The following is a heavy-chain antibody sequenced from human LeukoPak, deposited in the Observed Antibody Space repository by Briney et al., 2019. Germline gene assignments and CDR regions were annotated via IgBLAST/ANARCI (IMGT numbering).Heavy chain of an antibody. V-gene: IGHV4-59*01. CDR3: ARFRSKGNWFDP. CDR1: GGSISSYY. CDR2: ICYSGST. Sequence: SETLSLTCTVSGGSISSYYWSWIRQPPGKGLEWIGYICYSGSTNYNPSLTSRVTISVDTSKNQFSLKLSSVTAADTAVYYCARFRSKGNWFDPWGQGTLVTVSS. J-gene: IGHJ5*02.